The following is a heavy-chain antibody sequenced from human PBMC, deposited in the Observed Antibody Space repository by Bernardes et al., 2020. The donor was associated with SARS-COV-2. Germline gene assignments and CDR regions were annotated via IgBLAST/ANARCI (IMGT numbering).Heavy chain of an antibody. J-gene: IGHJ4*02. CDR1: GFTFSNYA. V-gene: IGHV3-23*01. Sequence: GGSLRLSCAASGFTFSNYAMTWVRQAPGKGLEWVSSISGDGSSTYYADSVKGRFTISRDDSKNTLYLQMNNLRADDTAVYYCAKDREGVGASGSYFDYWGQGTLVTVSS. CDR3: AKDREGVGASGSYFDY. CDR2: ISGDGSST. D-gene: IGHD1-26*01.